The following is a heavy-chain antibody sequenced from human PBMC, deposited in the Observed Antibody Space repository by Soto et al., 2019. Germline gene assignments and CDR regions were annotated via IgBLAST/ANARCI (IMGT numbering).Heavy chain of an antibody. Sequence: QVQVVQSGVEVRRPGSSVKVSCKASGDTFKNCVISWVRQAPGQGLEWMGGIIPLFGTTDFAQRVQGRLTITTDESTTTAYMELSRLRSEDTATYYCVAELGFGKLSVVWGQGTTVIVSS. D-gene: IGHD3-10*01. CDR1: GDTFKNCV. CDR2: IIPLFGTT. J-gene: IGHJ6*02. CDR3: VAELGFGKLSVV. V-gene: IGHV1-69*01.